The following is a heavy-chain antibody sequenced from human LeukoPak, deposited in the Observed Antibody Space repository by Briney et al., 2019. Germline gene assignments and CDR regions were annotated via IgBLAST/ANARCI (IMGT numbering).Heavy chain of an antibody. V-gene: IGHV4-30-2*01. J-gene: IGHJ4*02. CDR2: INHSGST. CDR1: GGSISSGGYY. D-gene: IGHD5-18*01. CDR3: AREPNSYGDQFNDY. Sequence: PSQTLSLTCTVSGGSISSGGYYWSWIRQHPGKGLEWIGEINHSGSTNYNPSLKSRVTISVDTSKNQFSLKLSSVTAADTAVYYCAREPNSYGDQFNDYWGQGTLVTVSS.